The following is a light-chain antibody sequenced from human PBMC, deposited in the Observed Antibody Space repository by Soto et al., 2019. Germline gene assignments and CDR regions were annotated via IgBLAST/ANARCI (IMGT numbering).Light chain of an antibody. CDR3: QEYNAFSRT. V-gene: IGKV1-5*03. Sequence: DIQMTQSPSTLSASVGDRVTITCRASRSISNWLAWYQQKPGKAPKLLIYKASSLESGVPSRFSGSGSGTEFTLTISSLQPDDFATYYCQEYNAFSRTFGQGTKPQIK. CDR1: RSISNW. J-gene: IGKJ2*01. CDR2: KAS.